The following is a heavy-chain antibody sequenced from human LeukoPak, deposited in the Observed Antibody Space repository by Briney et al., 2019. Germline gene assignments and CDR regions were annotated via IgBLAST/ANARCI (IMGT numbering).Heavy chain of an antibody. CDR3: ASTLIGIAVAGTVY. Sequence: PSGTLSLTCAVSGGSISSSNWWSWVRQPPGKGLEWIGEIYHSGSTNYNPSLKSRVTISVDKSKNQFSLNLSSVTAADTAVYYCASTLIGIAVAGTVYWGQGTLVTVSS. CDR1: GGSISSSNW. J-gene: IGHJ4*02. CDR2: IYHSGST. V-gene: IGHV4-4*02. D-gene: IGHD6-19*01.